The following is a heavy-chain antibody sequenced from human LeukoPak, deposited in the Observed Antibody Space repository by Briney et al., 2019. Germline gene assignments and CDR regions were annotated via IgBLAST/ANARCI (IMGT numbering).Heavy chain of an antibody. D-gene: IGHD2-2*01. V-gene: IGHV4-59*01. J-gene: IGHJ4*02. CDR2: IYYSGST. CDR3: ARGSDIVVVPAANGFDY. CDR1: GGSISSYY. Sequence: NSSETLSLTCTVSGGSISSYYWSWIRQPPGKGLEWIGYIYYSGSTNYNPSLKSRVTISVDTSKNQFSLKLCSVTAADTAVYYCARGSDIVVVPAANGFDYWGQGTLVTVSS.